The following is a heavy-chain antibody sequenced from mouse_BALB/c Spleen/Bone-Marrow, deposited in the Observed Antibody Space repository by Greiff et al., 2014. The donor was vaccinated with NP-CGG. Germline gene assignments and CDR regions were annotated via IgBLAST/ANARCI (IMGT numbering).Heavy chain of an antibody. CDR1: GYTFTSSW. Sequence: VVESGSVLVRPGASVKLSCKASGYTFTSSWMHWAKQRPGQGLEWIGEIHPNSGNTNYNEKFKGKATLTVASSSSTAYVDRSSLTSEDSAVYYCARGATALDYWGQGTTLTVSS. D-gene: IGHD1-2*01. J-gene: IGHJ2*01. CDR3: ARGATALDY. V-gene: IGHV1S130*01. CDR2: IHPNSGNT.